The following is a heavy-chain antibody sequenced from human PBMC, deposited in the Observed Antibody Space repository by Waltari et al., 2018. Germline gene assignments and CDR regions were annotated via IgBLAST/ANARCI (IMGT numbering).Heavy chain of an antibody. D-gene: IGHD2-2*01. J-gene: IGHJ5*02. CDR1: GGSISSSSYY. CDR2: IKYRWST. CDR3: ASQIVVVPAANQNWFDP. Sequence: QLQLQESGPGLVKPSETLSLTCTVSGGSISSSSYYWGWIRQPPGKGLEWIGSIKYRWSTHYSPSLKSRVTISVYTSTNQFSLKLSSVTAADTAVYYCASQIVVVPAANQNWFDPWGQGTLVTVSS. V-gene: IGHV4-39*01.